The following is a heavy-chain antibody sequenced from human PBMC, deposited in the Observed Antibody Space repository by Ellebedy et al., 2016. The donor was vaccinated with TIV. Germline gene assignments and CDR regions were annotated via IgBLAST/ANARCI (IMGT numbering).Heavy chain of an antibody. CDR1: GYTFTTYY. CDR2: INPSGGST. V-gene: IGHV1-46*01. J-gene: IGHJ4*02. D-gene: IGHD6-13*01. Sequence: ASVKVSCKASGYTFTTYYMHWVRQAPGQGPEWMGMINPSGGSTSYEQKFQGRVTMTRDTSTSTVYMELRSLRSEGTAVYYCTCLQLGIADYFDYWGQGALVTVSS. CDR3: TCLQLGIADYFDY.